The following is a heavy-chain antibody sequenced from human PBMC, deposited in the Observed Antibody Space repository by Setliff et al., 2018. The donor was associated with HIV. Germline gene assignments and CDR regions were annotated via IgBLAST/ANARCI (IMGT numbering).Heavy chain of an antibody. CDR3: ARGGYCSGGSCYPLNDYFYYMDV. V-gene: IGHV1-18*01. Sequence: PSVKVSCKASGYTFLSYGISWVRQAPGQGLEWMGWISAYNGNTNYAQMLQGRVTMTTDTSTSTAYMELRSLRSDDTAVYYCARGGYCSGGSCYPLNDYFYYMDVWGKGTTVTVSS. D-gene: IGHD2-15*01. CDR1: GYTFLSYG. J-gene: IGHJ6*03. CDR2: ISAYNGNT.